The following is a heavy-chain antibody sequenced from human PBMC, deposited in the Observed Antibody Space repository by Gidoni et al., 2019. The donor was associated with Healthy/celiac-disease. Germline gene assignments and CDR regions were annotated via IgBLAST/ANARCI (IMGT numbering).Heavy chain of an antibody. J-gene: IGHJ4*02. V-gene: IGHV4-61*01. D-gene: IGHD3-22*01. CDR2: IYYSGST. CDR1: GGSASSGSYY. Sequence: QVQLQESGPGLVKPSETLSLTCTVSGGSASSGSYYWSWIRQPPGKGLEWIGYIYYSGSTNYNPSLKSRVTISVDTSKNQFSLKLSSVTAADTAVYYCARGPLTWDSSGYYSASFDYWGQGTLVTVSS. CDR3: ARGPLTWDSSGYYSASFDY.